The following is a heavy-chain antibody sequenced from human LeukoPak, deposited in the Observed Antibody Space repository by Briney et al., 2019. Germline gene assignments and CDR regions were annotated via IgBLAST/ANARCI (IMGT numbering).Heavy chain of an antibody. CDR2: ISSSSSYI. J-gene: IGHJ3*01. CDR1: GFTFSSYS. CDR3: ARRLSLRFDAFAV. V-gene: IGHV3-21*04. D-gene: IGHD3-3*01. Sequence: NPGGSLRLSCAASGFTFSSYSMNWVRQAPGKGLEWVSSISSSSSYIYYADSVKGRFTISRDTSKNTLFLQMNSLRAGDTALYYCARRLSLRFDAFAVWGPGTVVTVSS.